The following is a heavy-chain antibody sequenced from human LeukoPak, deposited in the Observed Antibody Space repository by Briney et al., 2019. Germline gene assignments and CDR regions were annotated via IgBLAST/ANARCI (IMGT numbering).Heavy chain of an antibody. CDR3: ARGFLGGTDQYFDS. V-gene: IGHV3-23*01. CDR1: GFTFSTYA. J-gene: IGHJ4*02. D-gene: IGHD6-19*01. Sequence: GGSLRLSCAASGFTFSTYAMNWVRQAPAKGLEWVSTIGGGGPTTDYTDSVKDRFTISRDNSKNTLYLQMNSLRAEDTAVYFCARGFLGGTDQYFDSWGQGTLVTVSS. CDR2: IGGGGPTT.